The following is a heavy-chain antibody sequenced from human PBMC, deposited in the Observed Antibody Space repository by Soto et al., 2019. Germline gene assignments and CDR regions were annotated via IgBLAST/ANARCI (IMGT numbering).Heavy chain of an antibody. CDR1: GYTFTSYY. D-gene: IGHD1-1*01. V-gene: IGHV1-46*01. J-gene: IGHJ5*02. CDR2: INPSGGST. CDR3: ARERPGTTGTTGLDP. Sequence: ASVKVSCKASGYTFTSYYMHWVRQAPGQGLEWMGIINPSGGSTSYAQKFQGRVTMTRDTSTSTVYMERSSLRSEDTAVYYCARERPGTTGTTGLDPWGQGTLVTVSS.